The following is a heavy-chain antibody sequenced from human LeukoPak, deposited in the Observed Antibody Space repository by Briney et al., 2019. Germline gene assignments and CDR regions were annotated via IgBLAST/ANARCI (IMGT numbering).Heavy chain of an antibody. CDR2: IIPILGIA. J-gene: IGHJ3*02. CDR1: GGTFSSYT. V-gene: IGHV1-69*02. Sequence: GSSVKVSCKASGGTFSSYTISWVRQAPGQGLEWMGRIIPILGIANYAQKFQGRVTITAYKSTSTAYMELSSLRSEDTAVYYCASDRSSAVDAFDIWGQGTMVTVSS. D-gene: IGHD6-13*01. CDR3: ASDRSSAVDAFDI.